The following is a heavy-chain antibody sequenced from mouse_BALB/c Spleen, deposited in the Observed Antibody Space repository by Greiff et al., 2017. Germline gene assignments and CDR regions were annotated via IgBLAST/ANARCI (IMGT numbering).Heavy chain of an antibody. CDR3: TRRAEVRLYYFDY. D-gene: IGHD1-2*01. Sequence: VQLQQSGAELVRPGASVTLSCKASGYTFTDYEMHWVKQTPVHGLEWIGAIDPETGGTAYNQKFKGKATLTADKSSSTAYMELRSLTSEDSAVYYCTRRAEVRLYYFDYWGQGTTLTVSS. CDR2: IDPETGGT. V-gene: IGHV1-15*01. CDR1: GYTFTDYE. J-gene: IGHJ2*01.